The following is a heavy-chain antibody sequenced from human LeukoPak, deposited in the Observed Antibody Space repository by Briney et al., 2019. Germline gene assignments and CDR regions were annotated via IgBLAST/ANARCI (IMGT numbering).Heavy chain of an antibody. Sequence: PSETLSLTCTVSGGSIRSSYYYWGWIRQPPGKGLEWIGSIYDSGSTYYNPSLKSRVTISVDTSKNQFSLKLNSVTAADTAVYYCAREGIAVAGTDYWGQGTLVTVSS. J-gene: IGHJ4*02. D-gene: IGHD6-19*01. V-gene: IGHV4-39*02. CDR2: IYDSGST. CDR1: GGSIRSSYYY. CDR3: AREGIAVAGTDY.